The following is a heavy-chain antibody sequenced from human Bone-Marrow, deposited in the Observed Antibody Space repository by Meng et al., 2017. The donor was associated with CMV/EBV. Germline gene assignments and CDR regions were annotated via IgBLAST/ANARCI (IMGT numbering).Heavy chain of an antibody. D-gene: IGHD1-7*01. J-gene: IGHJ4*02. CDR1: GGTFSSYY. CDR2: IIPTVGTA. V-gene: IGHV1-69*05. Sequence: SVKVSCKASGGTFSSYYISWVRQAPGQGLEWMGGIIPTVGTANYAQKFQGRVTITTDETTSTAYMELSSLGSEDTAVYYCARGQLDRNYYFDYWGQGTLVTVSS. CDR3: ARGQLDRNYYFDY.